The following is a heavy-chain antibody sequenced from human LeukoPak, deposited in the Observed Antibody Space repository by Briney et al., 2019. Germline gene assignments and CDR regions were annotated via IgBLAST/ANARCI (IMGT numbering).Heavy chain of an antibody. J-gene: IGHJ6*02. CDR2: VGTAGDT. D-gene: IGHD3-3*01. Sequence: GGSLRLSCAASGFTFSSYYMHWVRQATGKGLEWVSAVGTAGDTYYPGSVKGRFTIPGDTSMNYLYLQMNSLRAGDTAVYYCARALGVNYDFWSGSRSYYGMDVWGQGTTVTVSS. CDR1: GFTFSSYY. V-gene: IGHV3-13*01. CDR3: ARALGVNYDFWSGSRSYYGMDV.